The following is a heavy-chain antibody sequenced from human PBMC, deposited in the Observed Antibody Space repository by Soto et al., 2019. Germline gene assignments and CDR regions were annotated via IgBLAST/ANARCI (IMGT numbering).Heavy chain of an antibody. CDR1: GYSFAGYW. D-gene: IGHD3-22*01. V-gene: IGHV5-10-1*01. CDR3: ARQIYDSDTGPNFQYYFDS. Sequence: LKISCKGSGYSFAGYWITWVRQKPGKGLGWMGRIDPSDSQTYYSPSFRGHVTISVTKSITTVFLQWSSLRASDTAMYYCARQIYDSDTGPNFQYYFDSWGQGTPVTVSS. J-gene: IGHJ4*02. CDR2: IDPSDSQT.